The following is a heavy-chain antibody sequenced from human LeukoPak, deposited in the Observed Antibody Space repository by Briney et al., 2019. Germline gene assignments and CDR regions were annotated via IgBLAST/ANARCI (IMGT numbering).Heavy chain of an antibody. CDR1: GGSISSGGYY. V-gene: IGHV4-31*03. J-gene: IGHJ4*02. Sequence: SETLSLTCTVSGGSISSGGYYWSWIRQRPGKGLEWIGYIYYSGSTYYNPSLKSRVTISVDTSKNQFSLKLSSVTAADTAVYYCARGLDVDTARHFDYWGQGTLVTVSS. D-gene: IGHD5-18*01. CDR3: ARGLDVDTARHFDY. CDR2: IYYSGST.